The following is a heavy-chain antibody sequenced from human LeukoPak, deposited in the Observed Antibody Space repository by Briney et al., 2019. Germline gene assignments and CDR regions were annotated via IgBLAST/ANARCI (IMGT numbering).Heavy chain of an antibody. CDR1: GYTFTSYG. CDR3: ARLYYYDSSGYYYRDY. D-gene: IGHD3-22*01. J-gene: IGHJ4*02. V-gene: IGHV1-18*01. Sequence: ASVKVSCKASGYTFTSYGISWVRQAPGQGLEWMGWISAYNGNTNYAQKVQGRVTMTTDTSTSTAYMELRSLRSDDTAVYYCARLYYYDSSGYYYRDYWGQGTLVTVSS. CDR2: ISAYNGNT.